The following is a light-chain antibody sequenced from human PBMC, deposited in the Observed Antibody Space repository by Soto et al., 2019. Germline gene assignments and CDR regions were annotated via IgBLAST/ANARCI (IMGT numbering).Light chain of an antibody. CDR1: QSVSNSY. J-gene: IGKJ5*01. V-gene: IGKV3D-20*01. CDR3: QQYGNSPIT. Sequence: EVVLTQSPATLSLSPGERATLSCRASQSVSNSYLAWYQQKPGLAPRLLIYDASSRATGIPDRFSGSGSGTDFTLTISRLEPEDFVVYYCQQYGNSPITFGQGTRLEIK. CDR2: DAS.